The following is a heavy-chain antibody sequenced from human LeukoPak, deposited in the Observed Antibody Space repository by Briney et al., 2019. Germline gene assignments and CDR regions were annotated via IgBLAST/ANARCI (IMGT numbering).Heavy chain of an antibody. Sequence: SETLSLTCAVYGGSFSGYYWSWIRQPPGKGLEWIGEIDHSGSTNYNPSLKSRVTISVDTSKNQFSLKLSSVTAADTAVYYCARDRPAAKYYYYYYYMDVWGKGTTVTVSS. V-gene: IGHV4-34*01. CDR3: ARDRPAAKYYYYYYYMDV. D-gene: IGHD2-2*01. CDR1: GGSFSGYY. CDR2: IDHSGST. J-gene: IGHJ6*03.